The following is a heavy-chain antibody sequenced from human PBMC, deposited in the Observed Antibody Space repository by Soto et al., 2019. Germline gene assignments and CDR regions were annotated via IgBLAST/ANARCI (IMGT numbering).Heavy chain of an antibody. V-gene: IGHV3-23*01. CDR1: GFSFRSYA. J-gene: IGHJ4*02. D-gene: IGHD1-26*01. CDR2: ISAGGDGT. CDR3: ADGGRYPYY. Sequence: RGSLRLSCAASGFSFRSYAMGWFRQAPGKGLNWVSSISAGGDGTYYADSVKGRFTISRDNSKNTVYLQMTSLRADDTAVYYCADGGRYPYYWGPGTLVTVSS.